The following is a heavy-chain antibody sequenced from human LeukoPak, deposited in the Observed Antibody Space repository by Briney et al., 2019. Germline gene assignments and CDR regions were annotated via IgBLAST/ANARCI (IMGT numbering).Heavy chain of an antibody. CDR2: IYPGDSDT. CDR3: ARSPEDWVDAFDI. J-gene: IGHJ3*02. Sequence: GESLKISCKGSGYSFTSYWIGWVRQMPGKGLEWMGIIYPGDSDTRYSPSFQGQVTISADKSISTAYLQWSSLKASDTAMYYCARSPEDWVDAFDIWGQGTMVTVSS. D-gene: IGHD3-9*01. CDR1: GYSFTSYW. V-gene: IGHV5-51*01.